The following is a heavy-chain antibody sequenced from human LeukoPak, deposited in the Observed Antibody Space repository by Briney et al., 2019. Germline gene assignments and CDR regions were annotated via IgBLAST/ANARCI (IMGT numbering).Heavy chain of an antibody. J-gene: IGHJ4*02. CDR3: ARANSGSYPPPFDY. CDR1: GGSISSYY. Sequence: PSETLSLTCTVSGGSISSYYWSWIRRPPGKGLEWIGYIYYSGSTNYNPSLKSRVTISVDTSKNQFSLKLSSVTAADTAVYYCARANSGSYPPPFDYWGQGTLVTVSS. CDR2: IYYSGST. D-gene: IGHD1-26*01. V-gene: IGHV4-59*01.